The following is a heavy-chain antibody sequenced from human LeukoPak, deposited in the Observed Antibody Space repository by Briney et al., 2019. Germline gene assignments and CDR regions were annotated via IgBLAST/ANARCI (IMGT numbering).Heavy chain of an antibody. V-gene: IGHV3-53*01. J-gene: IGHJ4*02. CDR1: GFTVQSNS. CDR3: ARDQGGVGY. D-gene: IGHD3-16*01. CDR2: IYSGGTT. Sequence: PGGSLRLSCATSGFTVQSNSITWVRQAPGQGLECVSVIYSGGTTYYADSVKGRFTISRDNSKNTLYLQMNSLRAEDTAVYYCARDQGGVGYWGQGTLVTVSS.